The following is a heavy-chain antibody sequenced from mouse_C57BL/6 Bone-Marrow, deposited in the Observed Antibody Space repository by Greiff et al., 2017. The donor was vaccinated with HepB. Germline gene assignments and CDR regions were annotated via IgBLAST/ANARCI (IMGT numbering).Heavy chain of an antibody. V-gene: IGHV5-17*01. D-gene: IGHD2-4*01. CDR1: GFTFSDYG. Sequence: EVQVVESGGGLVKPGGSLKLSCAASGFTFSDYGMHWVRQAPEKGLEWVAYISSGSSTIYYADTVKGRFTISRDNAKNTLFLQMTSLRSEDTAMYYCARDYDGVRAMDYWGQGTSVTVSS. CDR2: ISSGSSTI. CDR3: ARDYDGVRAMDY. J-gene: IGHJ4*01.